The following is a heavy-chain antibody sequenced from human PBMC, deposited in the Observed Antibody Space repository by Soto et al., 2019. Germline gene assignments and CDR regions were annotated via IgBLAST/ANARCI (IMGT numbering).Heavy chain of an antibody. CDR3: ARYSPPKKSFDSNPGWLDP. CDR2: VYDSGTS. Sequence: QVQLQESGPGLVLPSETLSLTCTVSGGSMNSYYWPWVRQPPGKGLEGIGYVYDSGTSKYNASLESRITMSLDKSRNQFSLSLSYVTAADTAVYFCARYSPPKKSFDSNPGWLDPWGQGTLVAVSS. V-gene: IGHV4-59*01. D-gene: IGHD2-21*01. CDR1: GGSMNSYY. J-gene: IGHJ5*02.